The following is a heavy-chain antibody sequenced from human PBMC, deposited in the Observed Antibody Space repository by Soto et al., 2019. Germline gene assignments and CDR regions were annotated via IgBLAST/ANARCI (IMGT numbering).Heavy chain of an antibody. CDR1: GGSISSGDFC. CDR3: AGAGGGRPTWSTP. D-gene: IGHD2-15*01. CDR2: IYYSGST. J-gene: IGHJ4*02. Sequence: SETLSLTCTVSGGSISSGDFCWSWIRQPPGKGLEWIGYIYYSGSTYYNPSLTSRVTISVDTSKNQFSLKLSSVTAADTAVYYFAGAGGGRPTWSTPWGKGPLVT. V-gene: IGHV4-30-4*01.